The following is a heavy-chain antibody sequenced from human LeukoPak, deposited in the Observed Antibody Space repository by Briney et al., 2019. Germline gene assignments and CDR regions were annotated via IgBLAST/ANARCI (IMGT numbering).Heavy chain of an antibody. CDR3: ARDKDEDYDTSGMFQH. V-gene: IGHV1-69*04. J-gene: IGHJ1*01. D-gene: IGHD3-22*01. CDR1: GGTFSRYA. CDR2: IIPVTDKA. Sequence: SVKVSCKASGGTFSRYAFSWVRQAPGQGLEWMGRIIPVTDKADYAQKFQDRVTLTTDTSTTTAYMELRSLRSDDTAVYYCARDKDEDYDTSGMFQHWGQGTLVTVSS.